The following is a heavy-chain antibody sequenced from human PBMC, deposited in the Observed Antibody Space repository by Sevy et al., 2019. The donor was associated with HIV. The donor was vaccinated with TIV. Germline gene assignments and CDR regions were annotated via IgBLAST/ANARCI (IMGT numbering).Heavy chain of an antibody. CDR3: ARDHVKDGDLGDYYYSAMDV. CDR1: GFTFSDYY. Sequence: GSLRLSCVASGFTFSDYYMSWIRQAPGKGLEWLSYISGSDNTIYYADSVKGRFTISRDNAKNSLYMTMNSLRAEDTAVYYCARDHVKDGDLGDYYYSAMDVWGQGTSVTVSS. J-gene: IGHJ6*02. D-gene: IGHD4-17*01. CDR2: ISGSDNTI. V-gene: IGHV3-11*01.